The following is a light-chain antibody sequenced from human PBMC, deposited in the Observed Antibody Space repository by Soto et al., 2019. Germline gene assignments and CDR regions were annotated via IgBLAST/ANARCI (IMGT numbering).Light chain of an antibody. Sequence: DIQMTHSPSSLSASVGDRGTMTCQASQDINKNLIWYQQKPGKAPKLLIYDASDLETGVPSRFSGSGSGTGFTFTISSLQPEDFATYYCQQYESLPLTFGQGTRLEIK. CDR3: QQYESLPLT. CDR2: DAS. J-gene: IGKJ5*01. CDR1: QDINKN. V-gene: IGKV1-33*01.